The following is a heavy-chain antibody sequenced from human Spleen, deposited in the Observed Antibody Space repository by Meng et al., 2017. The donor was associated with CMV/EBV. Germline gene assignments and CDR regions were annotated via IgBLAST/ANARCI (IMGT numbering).Heavy chain of an antibody. CDR3: ARDPTTDYYYYGMDV. V-gene: IGHV3-74*01. CDR1: GFTLSRFW. CDR2: INSDASSI. Sequence: GESLKISCAASGFTLSRFWMHWVRQVPGKGLVWVSRINSDASSISYVDSVKGRFTISRDNAKNTLYLQMNNLRAEDTAVYYCARDPTTDYYYYGMDVWGQGTTVTVSS. D-gene: IGHD4-11*01. J-gene: IGHJ6*02.